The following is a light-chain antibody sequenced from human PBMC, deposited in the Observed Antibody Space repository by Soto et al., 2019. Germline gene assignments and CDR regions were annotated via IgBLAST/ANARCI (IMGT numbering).Light chain of an antibody. V-gene: IGKV1-33*01. CDR1: QDISNN. J-gene: IGKJ5*01. CDR2: DAS. Sequence: PYSRFALAWARSTIICKASQDISNNLNWYQQKPGKAPKLLIYDASNLETGVPSRFSGSGSGTDFTFSISSLQPEDIATYYCQQYDNRPNTFGQGTRLEI. CDR3: QQYDNRPNT.